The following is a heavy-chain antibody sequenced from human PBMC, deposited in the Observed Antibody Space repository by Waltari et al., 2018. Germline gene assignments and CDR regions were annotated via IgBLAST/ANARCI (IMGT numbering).Heavy chain of an antibody. D-gene: IGHD5-18*01. Sequence: EVLLVESGGGLVQPGRSLRLSCTAPGFTFGDYSMSWVLQAQGKGLEWVGFIRRNINGGTTEYAASVKGRFSISRDDSKSIAYLQMNSLKAEDTALYYCARDDSPGDSWGQGTPVTVSS. CDR3: ARDDSPGDS. J-gene: IGHJ4*02. CDR2: IRRNINGGTT. CDR1: GFTFGDYS. V-gene: IGHV3-49*04.